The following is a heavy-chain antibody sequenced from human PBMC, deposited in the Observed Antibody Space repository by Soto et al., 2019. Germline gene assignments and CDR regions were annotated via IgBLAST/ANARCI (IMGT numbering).Heavy chain of an antibody. J-gene: IGHJ6*02. Sequence: SETLSLTCTVSGGSVSRSNCYWGWIRQPPGKGLEWIGSIYYTGSTYYNPSLKSRVTISVDTSKNQFSLKLSSMTATDTAVYYCARLGTMAKTLRGYYYYALDIWGQGTTVTVSS. V-gene: IGHV4-39*01. CDR3: ARLGTMAKTLRGYYYYALDI. CDR2: IYYTGST. CDR1: GGSVSRSNCY. D-gene: IGHD5-12*01.